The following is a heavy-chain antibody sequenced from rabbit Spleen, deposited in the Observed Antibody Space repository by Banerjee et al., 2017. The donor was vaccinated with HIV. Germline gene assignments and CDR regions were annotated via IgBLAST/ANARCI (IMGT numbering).Heavy chain of an antibody. CDR1: GFSFNEFSFNSGYD. Sequence: QEQLEESGGDLVKPEGSLTLTCTASGFSFNEFSFNSGYDMCWVRQAPGRGLEWIGYIDPVFGAAYYASWVNGRFTISSHNARNTLYLQLNSLTAADTATYFCARDANYYDSGWGGWAFNLWGPGTLVTVS. D-gene: IGHD4-1*01. V-gene: IGHV1S45*01. CDR2: IDPVFGAA. J-gene: IGHJ4*01. CDR3: ARDANYYDSGWGGWAFNL.